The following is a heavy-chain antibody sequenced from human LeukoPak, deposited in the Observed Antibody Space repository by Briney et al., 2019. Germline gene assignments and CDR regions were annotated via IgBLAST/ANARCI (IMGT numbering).Heavy chain of an antibody. V-gene: IGHV1-2*02. CDR1: GYTFTGYY. D-gene: IGHD1-26*01. CDR3: AGIVENYYYYMDV. CDR2: INPNSGGT. J-gene: IGHJ6*03. Sequence: ASVKVSCKASGYTFTGYYMYWVRQAPGQGLEWMGWINPNSGGTNYAQKFQGRVTMTRDTSISPAYMELSRLRSDDTAVYYCAGIVENYYYYMDVWGKGTPVTISS.